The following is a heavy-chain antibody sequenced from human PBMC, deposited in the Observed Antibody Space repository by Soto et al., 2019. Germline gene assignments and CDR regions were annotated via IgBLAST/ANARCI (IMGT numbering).Heavy chain of an antibody. D-gene: IGHD6-6*01. V-gene: IGHV3-23*01. CDR2: ISAGGGTTT. J-gene: IGHJ4*02. CDR1: GFTFSYYG. Sequence: EVQLLESGGALVQPGGSLRLSCVASGFTFSYYGMSWVRQAPGKGLDWVSVISAGGGTTTYYADSVKGRFTISRDNSKNTLFLQMNSLTVDDTAIYYCANRGPSSTSSGEDYWGQGTLVTVSS. CDR3: ANRGPSSTSSGEDY.